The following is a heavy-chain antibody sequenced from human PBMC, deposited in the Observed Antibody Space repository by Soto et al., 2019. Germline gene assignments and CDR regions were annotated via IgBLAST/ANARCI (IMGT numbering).Heavy chain of an antibody. D-gene: IGHD3-10*01. J-gene: IGHJ3*02. CDR2: INAGNGNT. V-gene: IGHV1-3*01. CDR3: ARDLGGMDI. Sequence: QVQLVQSGAEVKKPGASVKVSCKASGYTFTSYAMHWVRQAPGQRLEWMGWINAGNGNTKYSQKFQGRVTITRDTSASTAYRELSSLRSEDTALYYCARDLGGMDIWGQGTMVTVSS. CDR1: GYTFTSYA.